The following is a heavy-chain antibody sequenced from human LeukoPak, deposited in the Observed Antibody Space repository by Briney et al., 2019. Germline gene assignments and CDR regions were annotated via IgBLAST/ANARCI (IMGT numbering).Heavy chain of an antibody. CDR1: GFTFSSYA. CDR3: ARTMATTAQSHDY. CDR2: MSFDGSEK. Sequence: PGRSLRLSCAASGFTFSSYAMHWVRQAPGKGLEWVAVMSFDGSEKYYADSVKGRFVISRDNSKNTLYLQMNSLRAEDTAMYYCARTMATTAQSHDYWGQGTLVTVSS. J-gene: IGHJ4*02. D-gene: IGHD5-24*01. V-gene: IGHV3-30*09.